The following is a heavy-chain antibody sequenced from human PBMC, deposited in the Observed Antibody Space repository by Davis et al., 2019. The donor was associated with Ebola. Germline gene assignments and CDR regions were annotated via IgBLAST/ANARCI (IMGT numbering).Heavy chain of an antibody. Sequence: HSQTLSLTCAISGDSVSSAGWNWIRQSPSRGLEWLGRTYYKSKWYNDYPVSVKSRITINPDTSKNQFTLQLTSVTPEDTALYYCARGWLRGGMDVWGEGTTVTV. CDR1: GDSVSSAG. D-gene: IGHD5-18*01. J-gene: IGHJ6*02. V-gene: IGHV6-1*01. CDR2: TYYKSKWYN. CDR3: ARGWLRGGMDV.